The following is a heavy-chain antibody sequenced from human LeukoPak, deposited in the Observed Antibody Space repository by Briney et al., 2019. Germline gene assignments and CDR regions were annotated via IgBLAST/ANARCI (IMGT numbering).Heavy chain of an antibody. D-gene: IGHD1-14*01. CDR3: ARVQEPYYYYGMDV. CDR2: IYYSGST. V-gene: IGHV4-31*03. Sequence: SQTLSLTCTVSGGSISSGGYYWSWIRQHPGKGLEWIGYIYYSGSTYYNPSLKSRVTISVDTSKNQFSLKLSSVTAADTAVYYCARVQEPYYYYGMDVWGQGTTVTVSS. J-gene: IGHJ6*02. CDR1: GGSISSGGYY.